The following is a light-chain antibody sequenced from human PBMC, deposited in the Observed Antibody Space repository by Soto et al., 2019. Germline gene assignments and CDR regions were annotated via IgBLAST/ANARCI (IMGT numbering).Light chain of an antibody. J-gene: IGLJ1*01. Sequence: QSALTQPRSVSGSPGQSVTISCTGTSSDFGGYNYVSWYQHHPGKAPKLMIYDVSERPSGVPDRFSGSKSGNTASLTISGLQAEDEADYYCCSYAGTFYVFGTWTKVTVL. CDR1: SSDFGGYNY. V-gene: IGLV2-11*01. CDR2: DVS. CDR3: CSYAGTFYV.